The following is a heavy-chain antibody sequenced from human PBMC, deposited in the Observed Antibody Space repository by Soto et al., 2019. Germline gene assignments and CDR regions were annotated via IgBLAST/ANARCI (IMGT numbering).Heavy chain of an antibody. D-gene: IGHD3-10*01. CDR1: GFTFSSYA. CDR3: ARDKYYGPGNDY. Sequence: GGSLRLSCAASGFTFSSYAMSWVRQAPGKGLEWVSAISGSGGSTYYADSVKGRFTISRDNSKNTLYLQMNSLRVEDTAIYYCARDKYYGPGNDYWGQGTLVTVSA. CDR2: ISGSGGST. V-gene: IGHV3-23*01. J-gene: IGHJ4*02.